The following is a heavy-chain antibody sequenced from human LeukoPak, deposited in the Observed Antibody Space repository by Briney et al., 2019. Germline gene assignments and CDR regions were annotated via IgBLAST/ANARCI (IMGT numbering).Heavy chain of an antibody. CDR1: GYTFTGYY. J-gene: IGHJ3*02. CDR3: ARGPRLDSSGWYYGAFDI. D-gene: IGHD6-19*01. Sequence: KVSCKASGYTFTGYYIHWVRQAPGQGLEWMGRINPNSGGADYAQKFQGRVSMTRDTSISTAYMELSSLRSDDTAVYYCARGPRLDSSGWYYGAFDIWGQGTMVTVS. CDR2: INPNSGGA. V-gene: IGHV1-2*06.